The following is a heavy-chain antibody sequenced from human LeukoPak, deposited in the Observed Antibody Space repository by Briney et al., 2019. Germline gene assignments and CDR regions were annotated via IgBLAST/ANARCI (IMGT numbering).Heavy chain of an antibody. D-gene: IGHD3-3*01. CDR3: ARGMESPNYFDY. CDR2: IYSGGST. J-gene: IGHJ4*02. V-gene: IGHV3-53*01. CDR1: GFTVSSNY. Sequence: GGSLRLSCAASGFTVSSNYMSWVRQAPGKGLEWVSVIYSGGSTYYADSVKGRFTISRDNSKNTLYLQMNSLRAEDTAVYYCARGMESPNYFDYWGQGTLVTVSS.